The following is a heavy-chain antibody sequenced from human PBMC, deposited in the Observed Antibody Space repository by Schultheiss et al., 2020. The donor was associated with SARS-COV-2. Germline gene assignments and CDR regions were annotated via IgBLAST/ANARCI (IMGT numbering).Heavy chain of an antibody. CDR3: TLRWYSSSY. CDR2: IKSKTDGGKT. V-gene: IGHV3-15*07. D-gene: IGHD6-13*01. J-gene: IGHJ4*02. Sequence: GGSLRLSCAASGFTFSNAWMNWVRQAPGKGLEWVGRIKSKTDGGKTDYAAPVKGRFTISRDDSKNTLYLQMNSLKTEDTAVYYCTLRWYSSSYWGQGTLVTVSS. CDR1: GFTFSNAW.